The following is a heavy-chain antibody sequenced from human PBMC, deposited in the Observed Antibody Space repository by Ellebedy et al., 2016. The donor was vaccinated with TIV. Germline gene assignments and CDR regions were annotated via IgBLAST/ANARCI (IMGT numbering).Heavy chain of an antibody. D-gene: IGHD3-9*01. J-gene: IGHJ5*02. V-gene: IGHV3-66*01. CDR1: GFTVSSNY. CDR2: IYSGAST. Sequence: PGGSLRLSCAASGFTVSSNYMSWVRQAPGKGLEWVSVIYSGASTNYADSVKGRFTISRDNAKNTLYLQMNSLRAEDTAVYYCTRDADILTNYYSVGWFDPWGQGALVTVSS. CDR3: TRDADILTNYYSVGWFDP.